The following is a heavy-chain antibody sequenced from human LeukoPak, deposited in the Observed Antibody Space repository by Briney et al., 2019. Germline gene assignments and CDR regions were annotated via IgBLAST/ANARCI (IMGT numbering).Heavy chain of an antibody. CDR1: GYTFTSYY. CDR2: INLSGGST. Sequence: ASVKVSCKASGYTFTSYYMHWVRQAPGQGLEWMGIINLSGGSTSYAQKFQGRVTMTRDTSTSTVYMELSSLRSEDTAVYYCATGITIFGVGQYYGMDVWGQGTTVTVSS. D-gene: IGHD3-3*01. V-gene: IGHV1-46*01. CDR3: ATGITIFGVGQYYGMDV. J-gene: IGHJ6*02.